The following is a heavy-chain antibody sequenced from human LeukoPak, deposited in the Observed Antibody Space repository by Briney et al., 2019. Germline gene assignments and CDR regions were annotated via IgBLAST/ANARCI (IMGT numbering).Heavy chain of an antibody. CDR3: ARRTGWFDP. CDR1: GGSFSGYY. Sequence: SETLSLTCAVYGGSFSGYYWSWIRQPPGKGLEWIGEINHSGSTNYNPSLKSRVTISVDTSKNQFSLKLSSVTAADTAVYYCARRTGWFDPWGQGTLVTVSS. CDR2: INHSGST. J-gene: IGHJ5*02. V-gene: IGHV4-34*01. D-gene: IGHD1-1*01.